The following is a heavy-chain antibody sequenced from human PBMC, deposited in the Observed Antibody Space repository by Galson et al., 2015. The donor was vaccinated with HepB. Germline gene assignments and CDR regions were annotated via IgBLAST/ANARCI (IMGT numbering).Heavy chain of an antibody. CDR1: GYTFTSYA. CDR3: ARLQSDYGDYDYYYGMDV. V-gene: IGHV1-3*01. CDR2: INAGNGNT. J-gene: IGHJ6*02. Sequence: SVKVSCKASGYTFTSYAMHWVRQAPGQRLEWMGWINAGNGNTKYSQKFQGRVTITRDTSASTAYMELSSLRSEDTAVYYCARLQSDYGDYDYYYGMDVWGQGTTVTVSS. D-gene: IGHD4-17*01.